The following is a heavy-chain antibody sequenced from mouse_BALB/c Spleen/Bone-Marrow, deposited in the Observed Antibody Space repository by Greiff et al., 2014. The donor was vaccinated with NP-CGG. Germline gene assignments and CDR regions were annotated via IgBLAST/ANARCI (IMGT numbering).Heavy chain of an antibody. D-gene: IGHD1-1*01. J-gene: IGHJ3*01. CDR2: IDPANGNT. CDR1: GFNIKDTY. CDR3: APYYYGSSSFAY. Sequence: VQLQQPGAELVKPGASVKLSCTASGFNIKDTYMHWVKQRPEQGLEWIGRIDPANGNTKYDSKFQGKATITADTSSNTAYLQLSSLTSEDTAVYYCAPYYYGSSSFAYWGQGTLVTVSA. V-gene: IGHV14-3*02.